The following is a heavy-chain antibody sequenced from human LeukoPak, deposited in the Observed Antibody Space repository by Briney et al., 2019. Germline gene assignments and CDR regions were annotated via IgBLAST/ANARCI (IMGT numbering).Heavy chain of an antibody. CDR2: TYYRSTWYN. D-gene: IGHD2-2*01. CDR1: GDSVSSNSVT. CDR3: ARRLTQYDCFDP. Sequence: KSSQTLSLTCAISGDSVSSNSVTWNWIRQSPSRGLEWLGRTYYRSTWYNDYAVSVRGRITVNPDTSKNQFSLHLNFVTPEDTAVYYCARRLTQYDCFDPWGQGILVTVSS. J-gene: IGHJ5*02. V-gene: IGHV6-1*01.